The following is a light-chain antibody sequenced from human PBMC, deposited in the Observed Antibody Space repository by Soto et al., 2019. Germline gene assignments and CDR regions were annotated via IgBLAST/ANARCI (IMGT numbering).Light chain of an antibody. Sequence: EIVMTQSPATLSVSPGERATLSCRASQSVSILLAWYQQKPGQAPRLLIYDASSRATGIPARFSGSGSGTDFTLTISSLEPEDFSVYYCQQRYNWPVTFGQGTRLEIK. V-gene: IGKV3-11*01. CDR1: QSVSIL. CDR2: DAS. CDR3: QQRYNWPVT. J-gene: IGKJ5*01.